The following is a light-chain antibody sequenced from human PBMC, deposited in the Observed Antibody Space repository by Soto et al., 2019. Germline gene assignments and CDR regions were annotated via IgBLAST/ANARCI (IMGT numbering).Light chain of an antibody. J-gene: IGLJ3*02. CDR2: EVS. Sequence: QSVLTQPASVSGSPGQSITISCTGSSSDVGGYNHVSWYQQHPGKAPKLMIYEVSNRPSGVSNRFSGSKSGNTASLTISGLQAEDEADYYCQSYDDSLRGWVFGGGTQLTVL. V-gene: IGLV2-14*01. CDR3: QSYDDSLRGWV. CDR1: SSDVGGYNH.